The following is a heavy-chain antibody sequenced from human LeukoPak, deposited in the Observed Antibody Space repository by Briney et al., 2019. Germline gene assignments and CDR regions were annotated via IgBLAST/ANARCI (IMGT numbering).Heavy chain of an antibody. J-gene: IGHJ5*02. D-gene: IGHD4-17*01. CDR2: IYYSGST. CDR1: GGSISSYH. Sequence: SETRSLTCTVSGGSISSYHWSWIRQPPGKGLEWIGDIYYSGSTNYNPSLKSRVTISVDTSKNQFSLKLSSVTAADTAVYYCAREKYGDYSPLFDPWGQGTLVTVSS. CDR3: AREKYGDYSPLFDP. V-gene: IGHV4-59*01.